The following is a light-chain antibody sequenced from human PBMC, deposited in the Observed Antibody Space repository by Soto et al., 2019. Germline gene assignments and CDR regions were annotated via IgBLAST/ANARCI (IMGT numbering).Light chain of an antibody. V-gene: IGKV1-5*01. Sequence: DIQMTQSPSTLSASVGDRVTITCRASQSISSWLAWYQQKPGKAPKLLIYDASSLESGVPSRFSGSGSGTEFTLTISSLQPEDVATYYCQKYDSAPLTFGGGTKVEIK. CDR3: QKYDSAPLT. CDR1: QSISSW. J-gene: IGKJ4*01. CDR2: DAS.